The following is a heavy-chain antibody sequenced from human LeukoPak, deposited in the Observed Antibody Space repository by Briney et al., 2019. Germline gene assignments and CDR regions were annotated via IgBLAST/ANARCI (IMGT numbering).Heavy chain of an antibody. CDR3: ARDRPRYCSSTSCSNHATPWYFDL. CDR2: IYYSGST. J-gene: IGHJ2*01. Sequence: SQTLSLTCTVSGGSISSGDYYWSWIRQPPGKGLEWIGYIYYSGSTYYNPSLKSRVTISVDTSKNQFSLKLSSVTAADTAVYYCARDRPRYCSSTSCSNHATPWYFDLWGRGTLVTVSS. D-gene: IGHD2-2*01. CDR1: GGSISSGDYY. V-gene: IGHV4-30-4*01.